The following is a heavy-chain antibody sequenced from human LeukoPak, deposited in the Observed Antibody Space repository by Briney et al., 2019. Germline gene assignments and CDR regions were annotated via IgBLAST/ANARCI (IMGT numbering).Heavy chain of an antibody. J-gene: IGHJ4*02. V-gene: IGHV5-51*01. CDR2: IYPGDSDT. CDR1: GYSFTSYW. CDR3: ARHRTTKLPADY. Sequence: GASLKISCKGSGYSFTSYWIGWVRQLPGKGLEWMGTIYPGDSDTRYSPSFQGQVTISADKSISTAYLQWSSLKASDTAMYYCARHRTTKLPADYWGQGTLVTVSS. D-gene: IGHD4-17*01.